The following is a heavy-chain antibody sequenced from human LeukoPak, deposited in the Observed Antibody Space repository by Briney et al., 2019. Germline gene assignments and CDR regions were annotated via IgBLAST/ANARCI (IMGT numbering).Heavy chain of an antibody. Sequence: GGSLRLSCAASGLTFSRYWMSWVRQAPGKGLEWVANIKQDGSAKYYVDSVKGRFTISRDNAKNSLYLQMNSLRAEDTAVYYCAQPAYCGGDCYYQFDYWGQGTLVTVSS. CDR2: IKQDGSAK. V-gene: IGHV3-7*01. CDR1: GLTFSRYW. CDR3: AQPAYCGGDCYYQFDY. D-gene: IGHD2-21*02. J-gene: IGHJ4*02.